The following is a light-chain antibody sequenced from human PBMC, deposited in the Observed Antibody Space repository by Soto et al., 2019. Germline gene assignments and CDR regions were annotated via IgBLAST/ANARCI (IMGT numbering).Light chain of an antibody. J-gene: IGKJ2*01. V-gene: IGKV3-15*01. Sequence: EIVMTQSPATLSVSPGEGATLSCRASQSVRSNLAWYQQKPGQAPRLLIYGASPRAPGIPARFSGSGSGTEFTLTISSLQSEDFAVYYCQHYDDWPYTFGQGTKLGIK. CDR3: QHYDDWPYT. CDR1: QSVRSN. CDR2: GAS.